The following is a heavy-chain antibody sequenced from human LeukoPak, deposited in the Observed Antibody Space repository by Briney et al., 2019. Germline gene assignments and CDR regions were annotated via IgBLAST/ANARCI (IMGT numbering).Heavy chain of an antibody. Sequence: GGSLRLSCAASGFTFSNYAMVWVRQAPGKGLEWVSSISSSSSFIYYVDSVKGRFTISRDNAKNSLYLQMNSLRAEDTAVYYCARELTVAGITDYWGQGTLVTVSS. CDR1: GFTFSNYA. CDR3: ARELTVAGITDY. CDR2: ISSSSSFI. V-gene: IGHV3-21*01. D-gene: IGHD6-19*01. J-gene: IGHJ4*02.